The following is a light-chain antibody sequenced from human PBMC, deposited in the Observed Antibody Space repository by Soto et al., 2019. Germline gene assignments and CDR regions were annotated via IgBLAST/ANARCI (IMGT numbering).Light chain of an antibody. CDR1: SSDVGAYNY. Sequence: QSALTQPRSVSGSPGQSVTISCTGTSSDVGAYNYVSWYQHHPGKAPKLMIYEVGQRPSGVPDRFSGSKSGNTASLTISGLQAEDGADYYCCSFAGGYTLDIVFGGGTKLTVL. V-gene: IGLV2-11*01. CDR2: EVG. J-gene: IGLJ2*01. CDR3: CSFAGGYTLDIV.